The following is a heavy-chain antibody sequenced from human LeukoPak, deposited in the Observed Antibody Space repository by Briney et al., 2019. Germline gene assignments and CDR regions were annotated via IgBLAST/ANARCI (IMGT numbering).Heavy chain of an antibody. CDR3: AHLWFGEFPVGWDY. CDR1: GGSISSYY. CDR2: IYWDDDK. D-gene: IGHD3-10*01. J-gene: IGHJ4*02. V-gene: IGHV2-5*08. Sequence: TLSLTCTVSGGSISSYYWSWIRQPPGKALEWLALIYWDDDKRYSPSLKSRLTITKDTSKNQVVLTMTNMDPVDTATYYCAHLWFGEFPVGWDYWGQGTLVTVSS.